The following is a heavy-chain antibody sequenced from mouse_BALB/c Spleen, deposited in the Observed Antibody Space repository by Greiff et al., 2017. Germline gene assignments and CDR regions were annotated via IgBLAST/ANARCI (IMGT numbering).Heavy chain of an antibody. J-gene: IGHJ4*01. CDR1: GFNIKDYY. V-gene: IGHV14-4*02. CDR2: IDPENGDT. CDR3: ARSRAMDY. Sequence: VQLQQSGAELVRSGASVKLSCTASGFNIKDYYMHWVKQRPEQGLEWIGWIDPENGDTEYAPKFQGKATMTADTSSSTAYMQLSSLTSEDSAVYFCARSRAMDYWGQGTSVTVSS.